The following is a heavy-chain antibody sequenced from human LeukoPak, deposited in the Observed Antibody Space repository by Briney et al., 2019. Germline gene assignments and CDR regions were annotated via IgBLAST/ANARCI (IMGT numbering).Heavy chain of an antibody. CDR3: AREGNYYDSSGSFDY. Sequence: GGSLRLSCAASGFTFSSYAMHWVRQAPGKGLERVAVISYDGSNKYYADSVKGRFTISRDNSKNTLYLQMNSLRAEDTAVYYCAREGNYYDSSGSFDYWGQGTLVTVSS. J-gene: IGHJ4*02. CDR1: GFTFSSYA. CDR2: ISYDGSNK. V-gene: IGHV3-30-3*01. D-gene: IGHD3-22*01.